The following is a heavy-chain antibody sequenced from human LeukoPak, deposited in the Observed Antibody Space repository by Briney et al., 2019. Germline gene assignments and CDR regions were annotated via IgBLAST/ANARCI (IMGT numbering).Heavy chain of an antibody. V-gene: IGHV7-4-1*02. D-gene: IGHD3-22*01. Sequence: GASVTVSCTASGYTFTSYAMNWVRQAPGQGLEWMGWINTNTGNPTYAQGFTGRFVFSLDTSVSTAHLQISSLKAEDTAVYYCARETYYYDSSGYYPLPHFDYWGQGTLVTVSS. J-gene: IGHJ4*02. CDR3: ARETYYYDSSGYYPLPHFDY. CDR1: GYTFTSYA. CDR2: INTNTGNP.